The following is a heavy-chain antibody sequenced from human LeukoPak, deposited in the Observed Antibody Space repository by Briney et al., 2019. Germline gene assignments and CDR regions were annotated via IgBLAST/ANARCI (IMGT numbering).Heavy chain of an antibody. CDR3: ARNGYDFCSGGSCYSYYYYYMDV. CDR1: GFTFSSYS. D-gene: IGHD2-15*01. V-gene: IGHV3-21*01. CDR2: ISSSSSYI. J-gene: IGHJ6*03. Sequence: GGSLRLSCAASGFTFSSYSMNWVRQAPGKGLEWVSSISSSSSYIYYADSVKGRFTISRDNAKNSLYLQMNSLRAEDTAVYYCARNGYDFCSGGSCYSYYYYYMDVWGKGTTVTVSS.